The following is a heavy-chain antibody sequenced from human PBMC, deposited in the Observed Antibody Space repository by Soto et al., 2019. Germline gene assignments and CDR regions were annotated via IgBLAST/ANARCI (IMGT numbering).Heavy chain of an antibody. CDR1: GFTFSSYW. CDR3: ARDLDLRDFWSGHFGGVWFDP. CDR2: IKQDGSEK. D-gene: IGHD3-3*01. J-gene: IGHJ5*02. Sequence: EVQLVESGGGLVQPGGSLRLSCAASGFTFSSYWMSWVRQAPGKGLEWVANIKQDGSEKYYVDSVKGRFTISRDNAKNSLYVHMNSLKAEDTAVYYCARDLDLRDFWSGHFGGVWFDPWGQEALVTVSS. V-gene: IGHV3-7*01.